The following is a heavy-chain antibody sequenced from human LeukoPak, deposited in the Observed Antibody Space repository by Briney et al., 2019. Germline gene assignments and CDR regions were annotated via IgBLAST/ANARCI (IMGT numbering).Heavy chain of an antibody. CDR2: IYYSGST. CDR3: AIYRRLNWFDP. Sequence: ASETLSLTCTVSGGYISSSSYYWGWICQPPGKGLEWIGSIYYSGSTCYNPSLKSRVTISVDTSKNQFSLKLSSVTAADTAVYYCAIYRRLNWFDPWGQGTLVTVSS. CDR1: GGYISSSSYY. V-gene: IGHV4-39*01. D-gene: IGHD5-12*01. J-gene: IGHJ5*02.